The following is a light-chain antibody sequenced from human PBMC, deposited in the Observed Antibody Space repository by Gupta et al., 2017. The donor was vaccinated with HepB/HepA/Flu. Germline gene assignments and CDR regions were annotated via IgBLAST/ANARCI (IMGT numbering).Light chain of an antibody. CDR1: QSISSY. J-gene: IGKJ3*01. Sequence: DIQMTQSPSSLSASVGDRVTITCRASQSISSYLNWYQQKPGKAPKLLIYAASSLQSGVPSRFSGSGSGTDFTLTISSLQPEDFATYYCQQSYNTPPITFGPGTXVDIK. V-gene: IGKV1-39*01. CDR2: AAS. CDR3: QQSYNTPPIT.